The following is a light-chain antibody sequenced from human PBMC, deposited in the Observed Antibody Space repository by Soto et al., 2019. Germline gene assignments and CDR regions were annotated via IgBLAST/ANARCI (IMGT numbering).Light chain of an antibody. V-gene: IGLV2-14*01. CDR2: DVS. CDR1: SSDVGGYNY. CDR3: NSYTSSSTPLV. J-gene: IGLJ2*01. Sequence: QSALTQPASVSGSPGQSITISCTGTSSDVGGYNYVSWYQQHPGKAPKLMIYDVSNRTSGVSNRFSGSKSGNTASLTISGLQAEDEADYYCNSYTSSSTPLVFGGGTKLTLL.